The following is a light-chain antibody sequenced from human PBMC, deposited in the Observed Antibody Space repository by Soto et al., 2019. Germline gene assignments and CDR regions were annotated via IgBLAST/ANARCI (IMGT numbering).Light chain of an antibody. CDR3: QTWSTDIRV. J-gene: IGLJ3*02. V-gene: IGLV4-69*01. CDR2: LNSDGSH. Sequence: QSVLTQPPSASASLGASVKLTCTLSRGHNSYAIAWHQQQPEKGPRYLMKLNSDGSHSKGDGIPDRFSGSSSGADRYLTISSLQSEDEADYYCQTWSTDIRVFGGGTKLTVL. CDR1: RGHNSYA.